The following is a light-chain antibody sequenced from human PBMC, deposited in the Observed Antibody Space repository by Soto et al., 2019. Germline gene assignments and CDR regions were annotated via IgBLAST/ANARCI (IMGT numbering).Light chain of an antibody. J-gene: IGLJ3*02. CDR2: GVN. CDR1: SSDVGSYNY. Sequence: QSVLTQPPSASGSPGQSVTISCTGTSSDVGSYNYVSWYQQHPDKAPKLIIYGVNERPSGVPDRFSGSKSGNTASLTGSGLQAEDEADYYFTSYAGSNNPVVFGGGTKLTVL. CDR3: TSYAGSNNPVV. V-gene: IGLV2-8*01.